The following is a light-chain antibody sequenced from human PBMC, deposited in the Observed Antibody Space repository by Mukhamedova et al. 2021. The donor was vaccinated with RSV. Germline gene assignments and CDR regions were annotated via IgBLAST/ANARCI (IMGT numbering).Light chain of an antibody. V-gene: IGKV1-16*01. Sequence: GQAPKCLLYSASSLQTGVPSRLSGSRSGTDFTLTISGLQPEDFGTYYCQQYNSYPQTFGQGTRVELK. J-gene: IGKJ1*01. CDR2: SAS. CDR3: QQYNSYPQT.